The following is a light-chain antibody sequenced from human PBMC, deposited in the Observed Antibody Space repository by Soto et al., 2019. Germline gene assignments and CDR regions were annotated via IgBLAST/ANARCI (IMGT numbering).Light chain of an antibody. Sequence: EIVLTQSPGTLSLSPGERATLSCRASQSVSNNYLAWYQQKPGQAPRLLIYGASSRATGIPDRFSGSGSGTDFPLTIGRLEPEDFAVYYCQQYGSSPRTFGQGTKVDIK. V-gene: IGKV3-20*01. CDR1: QSVSNNY. CDR2: GAS. J-gene: IGKJ1*01. CDR3: QQYGSSPRT.